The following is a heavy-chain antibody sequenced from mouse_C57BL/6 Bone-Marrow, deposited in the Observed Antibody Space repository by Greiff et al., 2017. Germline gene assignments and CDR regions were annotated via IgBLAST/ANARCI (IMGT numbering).Heavy chain of an antibody. Sequence: EVQLMESGGGLVKPGGSLKLSCAASGFTFSDYGMHWVRQAPEKGLEWVAYISSGSSTIYYAATVKGRFTISRDNAKNTLFLQMTSLRSEDTAMYYCARNYDGSFFAYWGQGTLVTVSA. J-gene: IGHJ3*01. CDR1: GFTFSDYG. CDR2: ISSGSSTI. D-gene: IGHD1-1*01. V-gene: IGHV5-17*01. CDR3: ARNYDGSFFAY.